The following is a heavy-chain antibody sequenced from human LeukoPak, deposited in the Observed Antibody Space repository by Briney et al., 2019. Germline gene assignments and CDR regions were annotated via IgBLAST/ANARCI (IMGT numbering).Heavy chain of an antibody. Sequence: GGSLRLSCEASGFTFSTYWVHWVRQVPGKGLVWVSRINTDGSRTTYADSVKGRFTISRDNAKNTLYLQMNSLRAEDTAVYYCASYGGYSPFDYWGQGTLVTVSS. CDR2: INTDGSRT. CDR1: GFTFSTYW. V-gene: IGHV3-74*01. D-gene: IGHD4-23*01. J-gene: IGHJ4*02. CDR3: ASYGGYSPFDY.